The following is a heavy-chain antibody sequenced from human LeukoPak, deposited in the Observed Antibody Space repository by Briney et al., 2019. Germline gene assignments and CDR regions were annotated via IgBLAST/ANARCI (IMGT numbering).Heavy chain of an antibody. V-gene: IGHV2-5*01. J-gene: IGHJ4*02. Sequence: SGPTLVNPTQTLTLTCTFSGFSLSTSGVGVGWIRQPPGKALEWLALIYWNDDKRYSPSLKSRLTITKDTSKNQVVLTMTNMDPVDTAAYYCARLAAAGFCFDYWGQGTLVTVSS. CDR1: GFSLSTSGVG. CDR3: ARLAAAGFCFDY. D-gene: IGHD6-13*01. CDR2: IYWNDDK.